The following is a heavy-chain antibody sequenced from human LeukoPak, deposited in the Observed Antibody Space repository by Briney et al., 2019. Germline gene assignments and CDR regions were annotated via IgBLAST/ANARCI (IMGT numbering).Heavy chain of an antibody. Sequence: ASVKVSCTASGYTFTGYYMHWVRQAPGQGLGWMGWINPNSGGTNYAQKFQGRVTMTRDTSISTAYMELSRLRSDDTAVYYCARSRITGTPSDYWGQGTLVTVSS. D-gene: IGHD1-20*01. CDR1: GYTFTGYY. CDR2: INPNSGGT. V-gene: IGHV1-2*02. J-gene: IGHJ4*02. CDR3: ARSRITGTPSDY.